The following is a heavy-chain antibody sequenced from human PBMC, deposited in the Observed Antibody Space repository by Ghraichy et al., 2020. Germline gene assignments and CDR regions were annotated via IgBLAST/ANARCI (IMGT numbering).Heavy chain of an antibody. J-gene: IGHJ3*02. D-gene: IGHD3-22*01. CDR1: GFIVSNNY. V-gene: IGHV3-53*01. CDR3: SRFTYHSDTSGYRGLGDAFDI. CDR2: IYSGTNT. Sequence: LSLTCAASGFIVSNNYMSWVRQAPGKGLEWVSLIYSGTNTYYTDSVKGRFSISRDNSKNTLYLQMNNLTVEDTALYYCSRFTYHSDTSGYRGLGDAFDIWGQGTMVTVSS.